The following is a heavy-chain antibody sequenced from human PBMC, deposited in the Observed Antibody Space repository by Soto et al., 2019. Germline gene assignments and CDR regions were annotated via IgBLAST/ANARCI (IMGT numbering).Heavy chain of an antibody. V-gene: IGHV1-46*01. CDR3: AREGTVDSREVGAFDI. Sequence: QVQLVQSGAEVKKPGASVKVSCKASGYTFTSYYMHWVRQAPGQGLEWMGIINPSGGSTSYAQKFQGRVTMTRDTSTSTVYMELSSLISEDTAVYYCAREGTVDSREVGAFDIWGQGTMVTVSS. CDR1: GYTFTSYY. J-gene: IGHJ3*02. D-gene: IGHD3-22*01. CDR2: INPSGGST.